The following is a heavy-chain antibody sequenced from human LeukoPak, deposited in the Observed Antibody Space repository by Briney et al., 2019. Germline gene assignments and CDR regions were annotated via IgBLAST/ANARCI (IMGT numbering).Heavy chain of an antibody. CDR2: ISYDGSNK. V-gene: IGHV3-30*04. D-gene: IGHD3-10*01. J-gene: IGHJ4*02. CDR3: ARGSYSFDY. Sequence: GGSLRLSCAASGFTLSSYAMHWVRQAPGKGLEWVAVISYDGSNKYYADSVKGRFTISRDNSKNTLYLQMNSLRAEDTAVYYCARGSYSFDYWGQGALVTVSS. CDR1: GFTLSSYA.